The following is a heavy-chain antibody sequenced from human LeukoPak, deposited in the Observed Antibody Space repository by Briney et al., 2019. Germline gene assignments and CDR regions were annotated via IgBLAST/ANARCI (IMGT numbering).Heavy chain of an antibody. V-gene: IGHV4-34*01. Sequence: SETLSLTCAVYGGSFSGYYWSWIRQPPGKGLEWIGEINHSGSTNYNPSLKSRVTISVDTSKNQFSLKLSSVTAADTAVYYCARGVVAATRYYHYHYMDVWGKGTTVTVSS. CDR3: ARGVVAATRYYHYHYMDV. CDR2: INHSGST. CDR1: GGSFSGYY. J-gene: IGHJ6*03. D-gene: IGHD2-15*01.